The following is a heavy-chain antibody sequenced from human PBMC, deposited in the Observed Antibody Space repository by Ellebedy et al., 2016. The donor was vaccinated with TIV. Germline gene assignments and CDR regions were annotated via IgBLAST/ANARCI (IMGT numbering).Heavy chain of an antibody. Sequence: ASSVKVSCKASGYTFTDYHMHWVRQPPGQGLEWMGWIYPKSGGTNYAQKFQDRVTLTRDTSVTSVYMELYRLRSDDTAVYYCVRENWHYDNWGPGTLVTVSS. CDR2: IYPKSGGT. CDR3: VRENWHYDN. D-gene: IGHD1-7*01. V-gene: IGHV1-2*02. CDR1: GYTFTDYH. J-gene: IGHJ4*02.